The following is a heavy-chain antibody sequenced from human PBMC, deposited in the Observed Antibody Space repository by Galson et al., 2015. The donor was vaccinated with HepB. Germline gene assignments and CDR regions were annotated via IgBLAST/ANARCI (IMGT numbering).Heavy chain of an antibody. CDR1: GFTFSSYA. J-gene: IGHJ6*02. CDR2: ISYDGSNK. Sequence: SLRLSCAASGFTFSSYAMHWVRQAPGKGLEWVAVISYDGSNKYYADSVKGRFTISRDNSKNTLYLQMNSLRAEDTAVYYCAREPVDTAMVTDYYYYYGMDVWGQGTTVTVSS. D-gene: IGHD5-18*01. V-gene: IGHV3-30-3*01. CDR3: AREPVDTAMVTDYYYYYGMDV.